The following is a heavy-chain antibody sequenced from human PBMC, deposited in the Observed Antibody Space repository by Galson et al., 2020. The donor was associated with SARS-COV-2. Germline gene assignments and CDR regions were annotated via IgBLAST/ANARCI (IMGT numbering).Heavy chain of an antibody. CDR2: ISYDGSNK. CDR3: AKDGESSGWYTGMDV. V-gene: IGHV3-30*18. J-gene: IGHJ6*02. CDR1: GFTFSSYG. Sequence: TGGSLRLSCAASGFTFSSYGMHWVRQAPGKGLEWVAVISYDGSNKYYADSVKGRFTISRDNSKNTLYLQMNSLRAEDTAVYYCAKDGESSGWYTGMDVWGQGNTVTVAS. D-gene: IGHD6-19*01.